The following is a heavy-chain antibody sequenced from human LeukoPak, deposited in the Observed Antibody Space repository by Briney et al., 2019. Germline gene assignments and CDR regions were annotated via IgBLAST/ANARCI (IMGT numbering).Heavy chain of an antibody. CDR1: GGSFSGYY. J-gene: IGHJ4*02. V-gene: IGHV4-34*01. D-gene: IGHD2-15*01. CDR2: INHSGST. CDR3: ARGIDCSGGSRSRPDFDY. Sequence: SETLSLTCAVYGGSFSGYYWSWIRQPPGKGLEWIGEINHSGSTNYNPSLKSRVTISVDTSKNQFSLELSSVTAADTAVYYCARGIDCSGGSRSRPDFDYWGQGTLVTVSS.